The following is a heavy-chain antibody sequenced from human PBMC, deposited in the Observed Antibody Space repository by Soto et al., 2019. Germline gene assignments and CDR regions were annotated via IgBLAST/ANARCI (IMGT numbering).Heavy chain of an antibody. D-gene: IGHD1-20*01. Sequence: PSETLSLTCTVSGGSISSYYWTWIRQPPGKGLEWIGYIYYSGSTNYNPSLKSRVTISVATPKTQFSLKLSSVTAADTAVYYCARLDRYYHYMDVWGKGTTVTVSS. CDR1: GGSISSYY. J-gene: IGHJ6*03. CDR2: IYYSGST. V-gene: IGHV4-59*08. CDR3: ARLDRYYHYMDV.